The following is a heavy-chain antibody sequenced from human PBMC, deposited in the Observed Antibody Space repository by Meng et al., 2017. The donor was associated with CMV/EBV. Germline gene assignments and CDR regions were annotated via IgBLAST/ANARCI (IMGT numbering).Heavy chain of an antibody. D-gene: IGHD3-10*01. J-gene: IGHJ6*02. V-gene: IGHV3-20*04. CDR3: ARDGKKWFGEDLGGGMDV. CDR2: INWNGGST. CDR1: GFTFDDYG. Sequence: GGSLRLSCAASGFTFDDYGMSWVRQAPGKGLEWVSGINWNGGSTGYADSVKGRFTISRDNAKNSLYLQMNSLRAEDTALYYCARDGKKWFGEDLGGGMDVWGQGTTVTVSS.